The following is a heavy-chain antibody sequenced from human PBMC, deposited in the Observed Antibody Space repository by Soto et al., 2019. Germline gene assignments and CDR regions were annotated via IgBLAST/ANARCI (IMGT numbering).Heavy chain of an antibody. CDR3: ARAPKAARDWFDP. CDR1: GFTFSSYW. J-gene: IGHJ5*02. V-gene: IGHV3-74*01. Sequence: GESLKISCAASGFTFSSYWMHWVRQAPGKGLVWVSRINSDGSSTSYADSVKGRFTISRDNAKNTLYLQMNSLRAEDTAVYYCARAPKAARDWFDPWGQGTLVTVSS. D-gene: IGHD6-6*01. CDR2: INSDGSST.